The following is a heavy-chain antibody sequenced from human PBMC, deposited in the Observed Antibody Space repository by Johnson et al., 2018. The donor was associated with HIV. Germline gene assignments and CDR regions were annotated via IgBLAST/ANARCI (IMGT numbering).Heavy chain of an antibody. J-gene: IGHJ3*02. V-gene: IGHV3-30*19. Sequence: VQLVESGGGVVQPGGSLRLSCAASGFIFSSYGMHWVRQAPGKGLEWVAVISYDGSNKYYADSVKGRFTISRDNSKNTLYLQMNSLRAEDTAVYYCARVGDSSSSLGAFDIWGQGTMVTVSS. D-gene: IGHD6-6*01. CDR1: GFIFSSYG. CDR2: ISYDGSNK. CDR3: ARVGDSSSSLGAFDI.